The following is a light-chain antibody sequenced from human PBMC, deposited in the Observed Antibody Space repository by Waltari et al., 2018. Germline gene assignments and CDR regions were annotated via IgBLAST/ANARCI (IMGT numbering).Light chain of an antibody. CDR1: KLRAEN. CDR3: QAWDISTVV. Sequence: SFDLTQPPSVSVSPGQTATITCPGNKLRAENACWFHQRPGQSPVLVIYQDTKRPPGIPERFSGSNSGNTATLTITGTQAMDEGDYYCQAWDISTVVFGGGTKLTVL. J-gene: IGLJ2*01. V-gene: IGLV3-1*01. CDR2: QDT.